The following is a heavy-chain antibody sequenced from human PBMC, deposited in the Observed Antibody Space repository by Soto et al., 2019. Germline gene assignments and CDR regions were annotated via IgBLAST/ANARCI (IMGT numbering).Heavy chain of an antibody. J-gene: IGHJ4*02. V-gene: IGHV5-10-1*01. CDR2: IDPSDSYT. CDR3: ASHRFGEFPFDY. Sequence: VQLEQSGAEVKKPGESLRISCKGSGYSFTNYWITWVRQMPGKGLEWMGMIDPSDSYTTYSPSFQGHVTISADKSMSTAYLQWSSLRASDTAMYYCASHRFGEFPFDYWGQGTLVTVSS. D-gene: IGHD3-10*01. CDR1: GYSFTNYW.